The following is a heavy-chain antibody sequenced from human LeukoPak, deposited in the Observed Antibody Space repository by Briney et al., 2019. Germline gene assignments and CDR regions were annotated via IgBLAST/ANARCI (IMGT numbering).Heavy chain of an antibody. Sequence: GASVKVSCKASGGTFSSYAISWVRQAPGQGLEWMGGIIPIFGTANYAQKIQGRVTITTDESTSTAYMELSSLRSEDTAVYCCARGIQLGDYYYMDVWGKGTTVTVSS. J-gene: IGHJ6*03. CDR1: GGTFSSYA. CDR3: ARGIQLGDYYYMDV. CDR2: IIPIFGTA. D-gene: IGHD5-18*01. V-gene: IGHV1-69*05.